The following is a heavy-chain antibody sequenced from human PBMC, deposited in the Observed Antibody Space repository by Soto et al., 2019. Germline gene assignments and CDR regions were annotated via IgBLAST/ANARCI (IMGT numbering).Heavy chain of an antibody. Sequence: HPGGSLRLSCAASGFTFSSYWMHWVRQAPGKGLVWVSRINSDGSSTSYADSVKGRFTISRDNAKNTLYLQMNSLRAEDTAVYYCASLGGWAAVAGNHLFYYWGQGTLVTVSS. CDR1: GFTFSSYW. D-gene: IGHD6-19*01. V-gene: IGHV3-74*01. CDR2: INSDGSST. CDR3: ASLGGWAAVAGNHLFYY. J-gene: IGHJ4*02.